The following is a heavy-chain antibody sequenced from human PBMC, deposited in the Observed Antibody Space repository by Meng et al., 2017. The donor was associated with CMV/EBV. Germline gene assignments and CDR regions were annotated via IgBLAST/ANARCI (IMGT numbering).Heavy chain of an antibody. CDR2: ISYGGINT. J-gene: IGHJ6*02. V-gene: IGHV3-30-3*01. CDR3: ARDRGASVVAAARGYFYYGMDV. Sequence: GGPLRLSCAASGFTFTNNAMHWVRQAPGKGLEWVAVISYGGINTYHADPVRGRFTIFRDNSKNTVYLQMNSLRADDTAVYYCARDRGASVVAAARGYFYYGMDVWGQGTTVTVSS. D-gene: IGHD2-15*01. CDR1: GFTFTNNA.